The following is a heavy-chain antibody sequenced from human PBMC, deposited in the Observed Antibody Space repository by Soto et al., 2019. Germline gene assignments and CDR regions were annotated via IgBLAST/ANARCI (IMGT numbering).Heavy chain of an antibody. CDR1: EFTFSNYA. CDR2: ISYGGGTT. CDR3: YYYDSTGYHFDY. D-gene: IGHD3-22*01. V-gene: IGHV3-23*01. Sequence: PGGSLRLSCAASEFTFSNYAMSWVRQAPGKGLEWVSAISYGGGTTYYADSVKGRFTISRDNSKNTLYLQMNSLRAEDTAENPGYYYDSTGYHFDYWGQGTLVTVSS. J-gene: IGHJ4*02.